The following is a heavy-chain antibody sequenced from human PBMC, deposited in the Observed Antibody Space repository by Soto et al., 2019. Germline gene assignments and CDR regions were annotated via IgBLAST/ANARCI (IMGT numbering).Heavy chain of an antibody. CDR1: GGYINSGGFY. J-gene: IGHJ5*02. D-gene: IGHD2-15*01. V-gene: IGHV4-31*03. CDR2: IFHSGST. Sequence: QVQLQESGPGLLKPSQTLSLTCNVSGGYINSGGFYWSWIRQHPGKGMEWIGHIFHSGSTLYNPSLNGRFTLSADTSKNQLSLNLRSVTVADTAVYYCARGGRGGHWFDPWGQGTLVTVSS. CDR3: ARGGRGGHWFDP.